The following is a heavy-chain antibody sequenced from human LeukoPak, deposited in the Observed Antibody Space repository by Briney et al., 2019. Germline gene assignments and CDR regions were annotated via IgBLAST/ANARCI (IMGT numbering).Heavy chain of an antibody. D-gene: IGHD2-15*01. V-gene: IGHV4-31*03. CDR1: GGSISSGGYY. J-gene: IGHJ1*01. Sequence: SETLSLTCTVSGGSISSGGYYWSWIRQHPGRGLEWIGYIYYSGSTYYNPSLKSRVTISVDTSKNQFSLRLSSVTAAATAVYSCARCFKLPGPFQQWGQGTLVTLSS. CDR3: ARCFKLPGPFQQ. CDR2: IYYSGST.